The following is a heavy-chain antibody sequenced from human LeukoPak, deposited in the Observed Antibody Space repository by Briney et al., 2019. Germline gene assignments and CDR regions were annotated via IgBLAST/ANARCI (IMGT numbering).Heavy chain of an antibody. D-gene: IGHD3/OR15-3a*01. V-gene: IGHV4-39*01. CDR3: ARQTGSGLFILP. J-gene: IGHJ4*02. CDR2: IYYSGNT. CDR1: GVSISSSNSY. Sequence: SETLSLTCTVSGVSISSSNSYWGWIRQPPGKGLEWIGSIYYSGNTYYNASLKSQASISIDTSKNRFSLKLTSVTAADTAVYYCARQTGSGLFILPGGQGTLVTVSS.